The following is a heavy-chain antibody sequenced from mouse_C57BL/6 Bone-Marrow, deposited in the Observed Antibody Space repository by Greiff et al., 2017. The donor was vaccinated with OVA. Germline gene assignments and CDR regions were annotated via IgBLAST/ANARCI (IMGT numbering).Heavy chain of an antibody. CDR2: IYPGSGST. CDR1: GYTFTSYW. D-gene: IGHD2-10*01. V-gene: IGHV1-55*01. Sequence: QVQLQQPGAELVKPGASVKMSCKASGYTFTSYWITWVKQRPGQGLEWIGDIYPGSGSTNYNEKFKSKATLTVDTSSSTAYMQLSSLTSEDSAVYYCARPYYGNYPYYAMDYWGQGTSVTVAS. J-gene: IGHJ4*01. CDR3: ARPYYGNYPYYAMDY.